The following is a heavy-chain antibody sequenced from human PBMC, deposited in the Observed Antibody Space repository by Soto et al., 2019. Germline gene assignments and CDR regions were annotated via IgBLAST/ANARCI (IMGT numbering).Heavy chain of an antibody. V-gene: IGHV5-51*01. CDR3: ARDYCVGTPCYEFDY. CDR1: GYRFTNYW. Sequence: GESLKISCKGSGYRFTNYWIGWVRQMPGKGLEWMGIIYPGDSDTRYSPSFQGQVTISADKSINTAYLQWSSLKASDTAMYYCARDYCVGTPCYEFDYGGRGTQFTV. D-gene: IGHD2-21*01. CDR2: IYPGDSDT. J-gene: IGHJ4*02.